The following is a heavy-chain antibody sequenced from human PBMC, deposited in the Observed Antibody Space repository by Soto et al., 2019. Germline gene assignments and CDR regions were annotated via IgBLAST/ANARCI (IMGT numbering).Heavy chain of an antibody. CDR2: INAGNGNT. V-gene: IGHV1-3*01. D-gene: IGHD6-13*01. CDR1: GYTFTIYA. J-gene: IGHJ6*02. Sequence: GASVKVSCKASGYTFTIYAMHWVRQAPGQRLEWMGWINAGNGNTKYSQKFQGRVTITRDTSASTAYMELSSLRSEDTAVYYCARGGTIAAARSYYYGMDVWGQGTTVTVSS. CDR3: ARGGTIAAARSYYYGMDV.